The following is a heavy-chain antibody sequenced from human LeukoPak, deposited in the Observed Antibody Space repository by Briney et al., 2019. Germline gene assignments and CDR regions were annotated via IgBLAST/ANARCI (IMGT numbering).Heavy chain of an antibody. CDR1: GYSFTSYW. CDR2: IYPGDSDT. CDR3: ARQVEYCSSTICVRFDY. D-gene: IGHD2-2*01. Sequence: GESLKISCKGSGYSFTSYWIGWVRQMPGKGLEWMGIIYPGDSDTRYSPSFQGQVTISADKSISTAYLQWSSLKASDTAMYYCARQVEYCSSTICVRFDYWGQGTLVTVSS. V-gene: IGHV5-51*01. J-gene: IGHJ4*02.